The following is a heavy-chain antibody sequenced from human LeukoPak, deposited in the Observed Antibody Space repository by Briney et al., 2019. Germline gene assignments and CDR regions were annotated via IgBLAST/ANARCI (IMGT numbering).Heavy chain of an antibody. CDR3: ARLRDWNYAIDY. CDR1: GFTFSSYA. D-gene: IGHD1-7*01. CDR2: ISGSGGST. V-gene: IGHV3-23*01. J-gene: IGHJ4*02. Sequence: GGSLRLSCAGSGFTFSSYAMSWVRQAPGKGVKWVSAISGSGGSTYYADSVKGRFTISRDNSKNTLYLQMNSLRAEDTAVYYCARLRDWNYAIDYWGQGTLVTVSS.